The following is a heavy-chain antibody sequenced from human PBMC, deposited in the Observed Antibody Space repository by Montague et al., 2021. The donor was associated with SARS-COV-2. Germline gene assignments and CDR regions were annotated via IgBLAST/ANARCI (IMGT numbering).Heavy chain of an antibody. CDR2: IYNTGRT. CDR3: ATEMPAYDVFDI. V-gene: IGHV4-61*08. CDR1: GGSVTSGDYY. J-gene: IGHJ3*02. Sequence: SETLSLTCTVSGGSVTSGDYYWTWIRQPPGKGLEWIGYIYNTGRTNYXPSLKSRVTISMDTSKNQFSLKVVPVSAADTAVYYCATEMPAYDVFDIWGQGTMVTVSS. D-gene: IGHD2-2*01.